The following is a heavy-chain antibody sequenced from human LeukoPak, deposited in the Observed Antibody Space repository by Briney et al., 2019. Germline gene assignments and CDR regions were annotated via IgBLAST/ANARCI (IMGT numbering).Heavy chain of an antibody. CDR3: ARTGSGWYRPFDP. V-gene: IGHV4-34*01. D-gene: IGHD6-19*01. CDR2: VNHSGST. Sequence: PSEALSLTCAVYGGSFSGYYWSWIRQPPGKGLEWIGEVNHSGSTNYNPSLKSRVTISVDTSKNQFSLELSSVTAADTAVYYCARTGSGWYRPFDPWGQGTLVTVSS. J-gene: IGHJ5*02. CDR1: GGSFSGYY.